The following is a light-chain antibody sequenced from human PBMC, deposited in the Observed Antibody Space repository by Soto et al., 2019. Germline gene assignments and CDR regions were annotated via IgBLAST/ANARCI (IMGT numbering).Light chain of an antibody. V-gene: IGLV2-14*03. CDR1: SSDVVGYDY. CDR2: DVN. J-gene: IGLJ2*01. CDR3: TSYPPGGAFVV. Sequence: QSALTQPASVSGSPGQSITISCTGTSSDVVGYDYVSWYQQQPGKAPKLMIYDVNHRASGVSGRFSVSKSDTTASLTISELQAEDEDNNHCTSYPPGGAFVVFGGGTQLTVL.